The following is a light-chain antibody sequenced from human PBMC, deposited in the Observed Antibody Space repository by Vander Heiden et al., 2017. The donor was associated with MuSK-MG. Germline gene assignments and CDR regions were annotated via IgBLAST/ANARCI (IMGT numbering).Light chain of an antibody. J-gene: IGKJ1*01. Sequence: DLVMTQSTDSLAVSLGERATINCKSSQSVLYSSNNKNYLAWYQQKPGQPPKLLIYWASTREAGVPDRFSGSGPGTDFTLTISILQAEDVAVYYCQQYSTTPKTFGQGTKLEIK. CDR3: QQYSTTPKT. V-gene: IGKV4-1*01. CDR2: WAS. CDR1: QSVLYSSNNKNY.